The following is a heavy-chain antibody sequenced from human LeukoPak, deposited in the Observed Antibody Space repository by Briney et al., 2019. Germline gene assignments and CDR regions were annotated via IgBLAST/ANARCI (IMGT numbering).Heavy chain of an antibody. CDR1: GYTFTGYY. Sequence: ASVNVSFKSSGYTFTGYYIHWVRQAPGQGLEWMGWINPNSCGTNYAQKFQGRVTMTRDTSISTDYMELSRLRSDDAAVYYCARDTRYYYDSSAYYRSDAFDIWGQGTMVTVSS. V-gene: IGHV1-2*02. CDR3: ARDTRYYYDSSAYYRSDAFDI. CDR2: INPNSCGT. D-gene: IGHD3-22*01. J-gene: IGHJ3*02.